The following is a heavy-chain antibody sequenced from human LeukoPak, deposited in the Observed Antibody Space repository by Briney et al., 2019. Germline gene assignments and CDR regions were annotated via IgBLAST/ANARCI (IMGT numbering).Heavy chain of an antibody. CDR2: IYYSGST. J-gene: IGHJ4*02. CDR3: ANERIAVASLDY. Sequence: SETPCLTCTVSGGSISSSSYYWGWIRQPPGKGLEWIGSIYYSGSTYYNPSLKSRVTISVDTSKNQFSLKLSSVTAADTAVYYCANERIAVASLDYWGQGTLVTVSS. D-gene: IGHD6-19*01. CDR1: GGSISSSSYY. V-gene: IGHV4-39*05.